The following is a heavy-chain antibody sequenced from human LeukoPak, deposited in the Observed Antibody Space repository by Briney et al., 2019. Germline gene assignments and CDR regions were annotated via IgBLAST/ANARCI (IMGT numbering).Heavy chain of an antibody. Sequence: SETLSLTCDVSGGSIDSTNWWNWVRQPPGKGLEWIGEIHHDGRINYNPSLKSRVTLSVDKSKNQFSLRLNSVTAADTAMYYCARSHDHLWGNYPDYWGQGTLVTVPS. CDR3: ARSHDHLWGNYPDY. J-gene: IGHJ4*02. D-gene: IGHD3-16*02. CDR2: IHHDGRI. V-gene: IGHV4/OR15-8*01. CDR1: GGSIDSTNW.